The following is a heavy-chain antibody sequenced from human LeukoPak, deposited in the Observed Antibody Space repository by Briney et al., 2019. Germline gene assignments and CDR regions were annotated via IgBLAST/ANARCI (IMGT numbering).Heavy chain of an antibody. CDR3: AKGPTIPPYYPSGSYYETKAQFDG. CDR1: GFTVSSNY. CDR2: IYSGGST. V-gene: IGHV3-53*05. J-gene: IGHJ4*02. Sequence: GGSLRLSCAASGFTVSSNYMSWVRQAPGKGLEWVSVIYSGGSTYYADSVKGRFTISRGNSKNTLYLQMNSLTTEDTALYYCAKGPTIPPYYPSGSYYETKAQFDGWGQGTLVTVSS. D-gene: IGHD3-10*01.